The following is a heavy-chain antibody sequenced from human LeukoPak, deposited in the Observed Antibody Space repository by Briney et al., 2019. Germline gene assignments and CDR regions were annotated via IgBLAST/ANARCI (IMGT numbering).Heavy chain of an antibody. CDR3: ASPPHPYSSGWYFDY. J-gene: IGHJ4*02. CDR2: IIPIFGTA. CDR1: GGTFSSYA. D-gene: IGHD6-19*01. V-gene: IGHV1-69*13. Sequence: VKVSCKASGGTFSSYAISWVRQVPGQGLEWMGGIIPIFGTANYAQKFQGRVTITADESTSTAYMELSSLRSEDTAVYYCASPPHPYSSGWYFDYWGQGTLVTVSS.